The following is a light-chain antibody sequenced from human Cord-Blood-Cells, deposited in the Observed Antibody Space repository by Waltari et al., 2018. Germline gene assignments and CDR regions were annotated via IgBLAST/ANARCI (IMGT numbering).Light chain of an antibody. CDR2: KAS. CDR1: QSISSW. V-gene: IGKV1-5*03. Sequence: DIQMTQSPSTLSASVGDRVTITGRASQSISSWLDWYQQKPAKAPKLLIDKASSLESGIASRFGGSGSVTECTLTISSLQPDGIATYNCQQYNSYPLTFGGGTKVEIK. J-gene: IGKJ4*01. CDR3: QQYNSYPLT.